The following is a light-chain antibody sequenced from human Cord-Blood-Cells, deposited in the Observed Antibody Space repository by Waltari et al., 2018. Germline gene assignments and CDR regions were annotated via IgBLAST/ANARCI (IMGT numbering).Light chain of an antibody. CDR2: AAS. V-gene: IGKV1-39*01. CDR3: QQSYSTPRT. CDR1: QSISSY. Sequence: IQMTQSPSSLSASVGDRVTITCRASQSISSYLNWYQQKPGKAPKLLIYAASSLQSGVPSRFRGSGSGTDFTLTISSLQPEDFATYYCQQSYSTPRTFGQGTKVEIK. J-gene: IGKJ1*01.